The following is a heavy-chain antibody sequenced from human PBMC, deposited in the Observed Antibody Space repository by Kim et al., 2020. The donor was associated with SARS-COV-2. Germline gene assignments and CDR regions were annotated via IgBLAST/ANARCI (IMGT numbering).Heavy chain of an antibody. V-gene: IGHV5-51*01. CDR2: IYPGDSDT. CDR3: ARTGRITMIVSRWGYYYGMDV. J-gene: IGHJ6*02. CDR1: GYSFTSYW. Sequence: GESLKISCKGSGYSFTSYWIGWVRQMPGKGLEWMGIIYPGDSDTRYSPSFQGQVTISADKSISTAYLQWSSLKASDTAMYYCARTGRITMIVSRWGYYYGMDVWGQGTTVTVSS. D-gene: IGHD3-22*01.